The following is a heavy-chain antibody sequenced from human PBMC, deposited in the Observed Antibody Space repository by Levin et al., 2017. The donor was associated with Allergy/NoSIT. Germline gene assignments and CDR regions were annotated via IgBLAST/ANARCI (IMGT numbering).Heavy chain of an antibody. CDR2: ISRNGDST. J-gene: IGHJ4*02. CDR3: AREHGSGGSCYQYFDY. V-gene: IGHV3-64*01. CDR1: GFTFSSYA. Sequence: GESLKISCAASGFTFSSYAMHWVRQAPGKGLEYVSAISRNGDSTYYANSVKGRFPLSRDHSKNTLYLQMGSLRAEDLAVYYCAREHGSGGSCYQYFDYWGQGTLVTVSS. D-gene: IGHD2-15*01.